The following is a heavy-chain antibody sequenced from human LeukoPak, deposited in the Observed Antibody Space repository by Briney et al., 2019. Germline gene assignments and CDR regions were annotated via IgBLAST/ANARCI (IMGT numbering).Heavy chain of an antibody. J-gene: IGHJ4*02. D-gene: IGHD5-18*01. CDR3: AREETSADTATVVGYFDY. V-gene: IGHV3-30-3*01. CDR1: GFTFSSYA. CDR2: ISYDGSNK. Sequence: GRSLRLSCAASGFTFSSYAMHWVRQAPGKGLEWVAVISYDGSNKYYADSVKGRFTISRDNSKNTLYLQMNSLRAEDTAVYYCAREETSADTATVVGYFDYWGQGTLVTVSS.